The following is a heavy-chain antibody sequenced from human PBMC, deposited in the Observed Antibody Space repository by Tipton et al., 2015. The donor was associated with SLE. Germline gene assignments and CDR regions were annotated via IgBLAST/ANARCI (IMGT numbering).Heavy chain of an antibody. Sequence: TLSLTCAVYGGSFSGYYWSWIRQPPGKGLEWIGEINHSGSTNYNPSLKSRVTISVDTSKNQFSLKLSSVTAADTAVYYCARGLVVVAAGSYYFDYWGQGTLVTVSS. V-gene: IGHV4-34*01. CDR1: GGSFSGYY. J-gene: IGHJ4*02. CDR3: ARGLVVVAAGSYYFDY. CDR2: INHSGST. D-gene: IGHD2-15*01.